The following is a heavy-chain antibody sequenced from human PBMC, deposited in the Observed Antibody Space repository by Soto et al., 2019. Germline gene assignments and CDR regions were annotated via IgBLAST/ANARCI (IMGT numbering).Heavy chain of an antibody. CDR1: GDSITNYY. Sequence: QVQLQESCPGLVKPSETLSLTCTVTGDSITNYYWSWIRQSPGKGLEWIGYIYSGGDTYYSPSRRSRVTMSIDTSKNQFSLNLSSVTAADTAVYYCAREAYQLLDLWGRGTLVTVSS. V-gene: IGHV4-59*01. J-gene: IGHJ2*01. CDR3: AREAYQLLDL. D-gene: IGHD2-2*01. CDR2: IYSGGDT.